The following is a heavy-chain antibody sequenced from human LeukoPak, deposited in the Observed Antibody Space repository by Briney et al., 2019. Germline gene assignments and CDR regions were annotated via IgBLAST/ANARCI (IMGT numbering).Heavy chain of an antibody. CDR2: IYYSGST. Sequence: PSETLSLTCTVSGGSISSSSYYWSWIRQPPGKGLEWIGYIYYSGSTNYNPSLKSRVTISVDTSKNQFSLKLSSVTAADTAVYYCARVKVGWNSFDYWGQGTLVTVSS. D-gene: IGHD6-19*01. CDR3: ARVKVGWNSFDY. CDR1: GGSISSSSYY. J-gene: IGHJ4*02. V-gene: IGHV4-61*01.